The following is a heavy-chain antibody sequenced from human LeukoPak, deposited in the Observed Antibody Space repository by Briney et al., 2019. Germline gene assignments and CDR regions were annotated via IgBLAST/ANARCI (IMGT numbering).Heavy chain of an antibody. CDR2: IRSDGST. J-gene: IGHJ4*02. CDR1: GFTVSSNY. Sequence: PGGSLRLSCTASGFTVSSNYMSWVRQAPGKGLEWVSVIRSDGSTNHADSVKGRFTISRDNSKNTLYLQMNNLRAEDTAIYYCARAPGGFHGDYSPIAYWGQGTLVTVSS. V-gene: IGHV3-53*01. D-gene: IGHD4-17*01. CDR3: ARAPGGFHGDYSPIAY.